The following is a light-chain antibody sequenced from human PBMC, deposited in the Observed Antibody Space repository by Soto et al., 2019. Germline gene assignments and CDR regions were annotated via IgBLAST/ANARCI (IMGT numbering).Light chain of an antibody. J-gene: IGLJ2*01. CDR2: EVS. CDR1: SSDVGGYNY. Sequence: QSALTQPDSVSGSPGQSVTISCTGTSSDVGGYNYVSWYQQHPGKAPKLMIYEVSNRPSGVSNRFSGSKSRNKSSLTISGLQAEDEADYDCSSYTSRSTLVFGGGTKVTDL. V-gene: IGLV2-14*01. CDR3: SSYTSRSTLV.